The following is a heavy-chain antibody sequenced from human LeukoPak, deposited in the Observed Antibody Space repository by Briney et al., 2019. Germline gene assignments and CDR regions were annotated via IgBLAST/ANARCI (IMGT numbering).Heavy chain of an antibody. CDR3: ARDAPPYSSGWYYSY. CDR2: ISSSSSTI. J-gene: IGHJ4*02. Sequence: GGSLRLSCAASRFTFSTYSMNWVRQAPGKGLEWVSYISSSSSTIYYADSVKGRFTISRDNAKNSLYLQMNSLRAEDTAVYYCARDAPPYSSGWYYSYWGQGTLVTVSS. CDR1: RFTFSTYS. D-gene: IGHD6-19*01. V-gene: IGHV3-48*01.